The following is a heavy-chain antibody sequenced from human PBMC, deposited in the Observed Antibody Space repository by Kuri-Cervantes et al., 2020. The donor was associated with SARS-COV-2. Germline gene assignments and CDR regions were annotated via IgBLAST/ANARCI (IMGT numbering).Heavy chain of an antibody. CDR2: IYHSGST. J-gene: IGHJ4*02. CDR3: ARLPALPWYFDY. Sequence: SETLSLTCAVSGYSISSGYYWGWIRQPPGKGLEWIGSIYHSGSTYYNPSLKSRVTISVDTSKNQFSLKLSSVTAADTAVYYCARLPALPWYFDYWGPGTLVTVSS. CDR1: GYSISSGYY. V-gene: IGHV4-38-2*01.